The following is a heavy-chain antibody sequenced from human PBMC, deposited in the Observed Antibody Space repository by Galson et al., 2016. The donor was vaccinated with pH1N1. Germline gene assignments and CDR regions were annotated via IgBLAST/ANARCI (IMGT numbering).Heavy chain of an antibody. Sequence: SLRLSCAASGFTFDDYGMHWVRQAPGKGLEWVSGISWNSGTIGYADSVKGRFTISRDNAKNSLYLRMNSLRAEDTGLFYCASGGFFLTGHFDYWGQGTLVTVS. D-gene: IGHD3-9*01. CDR3: ASGGFFLTGHFDY. CDR2: ISWNSGTI. J-gene: IGHJ4*02. CDR1: GFTFDDYG. V-gene: IGHV3-9*01.